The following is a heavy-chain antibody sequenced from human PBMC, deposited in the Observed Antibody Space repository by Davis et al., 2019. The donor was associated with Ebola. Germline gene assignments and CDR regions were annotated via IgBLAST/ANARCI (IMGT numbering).Heavy chain of an antibody. D-gene: IGHD2-15*01. J-gene: IGHJ4*02. V-gene: IGHV3-48*04. CDR2: ISSSSSTI. CDR3: ARGYCSGGSCYGLTTDFDY. Sequence: GESLKISCAASGFTFSSYSMNWVRQAPGKGLEWVSYISSSSSTIYYADSVKGRFTISRDNAKNSLYLQMNSLRAEDTAVYYCARGYCSGGSCYGLTTDFDYWGQGTLVTVSS. CDR1: GFTFSSYS.